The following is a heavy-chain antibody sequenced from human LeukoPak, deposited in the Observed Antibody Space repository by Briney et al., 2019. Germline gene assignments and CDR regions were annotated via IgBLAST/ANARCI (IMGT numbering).Heavy chain of an antibody. Sequence: GGSLRLSCAASGSTFSSYSMNWVRQAPGKGLEWVSSISSSSSYIYYADSVKGRFTISRDNAKNSLYLQMNSLRAEDTAVYYCARASPHCSGGSCYPTYYYYMDVWGKGTTVTVSS. CDR2: ISSSSSYI. V-gene: IGHV3-21*01. D-gene: IGHD2-15*01. J-gene: IGHJ6*03. CDR1: GSTFSSYS. CDR3: ARASPHCSGGSCYPTYYYYMDV.